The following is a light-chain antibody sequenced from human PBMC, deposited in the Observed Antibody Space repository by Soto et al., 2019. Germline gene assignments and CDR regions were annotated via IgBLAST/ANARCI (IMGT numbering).Light chain of an antibody. CDR3: QQYGTSPQT. Sequence: SVLTQSPGTLSLSPGERATLSCRASQSVTYNYLAWYQQKPGQAPSLLIYDASARATGIPDRFSGSGSGTDFTLTISRLEPEDSAVYYCQQYGTSPQTFGQGTKVEIK. CDR1: QSVTYNY. J-gene: IGKJ1*01. CDR2: DAS. V-gene: IGKV3-20*01.